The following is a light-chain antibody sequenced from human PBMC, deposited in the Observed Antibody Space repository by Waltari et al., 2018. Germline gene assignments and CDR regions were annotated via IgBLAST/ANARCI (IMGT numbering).Light chain of an antibody. V-gene: IGKV3-15*01. CDR1: QSVGTN. J-gene: IGKJ1*01. Sequence: DIVMTQSPATLSVSPGERATPSCRASQSVGTNLAWYQQRPGQAPRLLLYGASSRATGIPARFSGSGSGTDFTLTINSLQPEDFALYYCQQYHNWPPWAFGQGTKVEIK. CDR2: GAS. CDR3: QQYHNWPPWA.